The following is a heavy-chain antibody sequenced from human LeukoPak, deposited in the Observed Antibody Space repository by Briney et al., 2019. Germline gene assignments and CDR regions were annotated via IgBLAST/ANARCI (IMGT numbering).Heavy chain of an antibody. CDR2: INHSGST. J-gene: IGHJ4*02. CDR3: ARGLRRGYSYGQGIDY. CDR1: GGSFSGYY. V-gene: IGHV4-34*01. Sequence: PSETLSLTCAVYGGSFSGYYWSWIRQPPGKGLEWIGEINHSGSTNYNPSLKSRVTISVDTSKNQFSLKLSSVTAADTAVYYCARGLRRGYSYGQGIDYWGQGTLVTVSS. D-gene: IGHD5-18*01.